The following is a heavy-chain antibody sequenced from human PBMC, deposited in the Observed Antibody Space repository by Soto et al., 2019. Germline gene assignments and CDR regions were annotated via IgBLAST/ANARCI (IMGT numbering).Heavy chain of an antibody. CDR3: TRAGSDPGNFYISNYYAMDV. Sequence: VGSLRLSCAASGFSVSSDYMSWVSQARGKGLEWVSLIYSGGDTYYADSVKGRFTISRDISSNTIYLHMTSLRADDTAIYYCTRAGSDPGNFYISNYYAMDVWGRGTTVTVS. CDR2: IYSGGDT. J-gene: IGHJ6*02. CDR1: GFSVSSDY. V-gene: IGHV3-53*01. D-gene: IGHD3-10*01.